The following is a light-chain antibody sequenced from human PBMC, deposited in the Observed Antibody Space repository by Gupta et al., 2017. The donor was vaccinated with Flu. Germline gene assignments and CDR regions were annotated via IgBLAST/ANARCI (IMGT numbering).Light chain of an antibody. J-gene: IGKJ2*01. V-gene: IGKV1-5*03. CDR1: QSIRNW. Sequence: PSTLSASVGDRVTITCRASQSIRNWLAWYQQKPGKAPNLLIYKASSLESGVPSRFSGSGSGTEFTLTISSLQPDDFATYYCQQYDTYSGTFGQGTKLEIK. CDR2: KAS. CDR3: QQYDTYSGT.